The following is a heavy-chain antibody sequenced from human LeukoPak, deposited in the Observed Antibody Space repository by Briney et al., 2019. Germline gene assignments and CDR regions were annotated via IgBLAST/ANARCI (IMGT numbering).Heavy chain of an antibody. CDR1: GFTFDDYA. Sequence: GGSLRLSCAASGFTFDDYAMPWVRQAPGKGLEWVSGISWNSGSIGYADSVKGRFTISRDNSKNTLYLQMNSLRAEDTAVYYCARETPRLTTGTCYFDYWGQGTLVNVSS. D-gene: IGHD4/OR15-4a*01. CDR3: ARETPRLTTGTCYFDY. J-gene: IGHJ4*02. V-gene: IGHV3-9*01. CDR2: ISWNSGSI.